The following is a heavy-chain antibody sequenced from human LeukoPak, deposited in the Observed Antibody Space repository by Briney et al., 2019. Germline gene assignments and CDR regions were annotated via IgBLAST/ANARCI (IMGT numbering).Heavy chain of an antibody. CDR3: ARDLRFLEWLSQRHWFDP. CDR1: GGTFSSYA. V-gene: IGHV1-69*13. D-gene: IGHD3-3*01. Sequence: SVKVSCKASGGTFSSYAISWVRQAPGQGLEWMGGIIPLFGTANYAQKFQGRVTITADESTSTAYMELSSLRSEDTAVYYCARDLRFLEWLSQRHWFDPWGQGTLVTVSS. J-gene: IGHJ5*02. CDR2: IIPLFGTA.